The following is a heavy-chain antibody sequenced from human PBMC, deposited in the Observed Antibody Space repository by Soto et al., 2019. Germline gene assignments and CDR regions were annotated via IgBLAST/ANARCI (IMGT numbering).Heavy chain of an antibody. CDR3: ARGKGSNYYYGMDV. V-gene: IGHV4-61*01. CDR1: GGSVISGTFY. Sequence: SETLSLTCSVSGGSVISGTFYFSWIRQPPGRGLEWIGYINYLGSTNYNPSLKSRVTISVDTSKTQFSLKVSSVTAADTAVYYCARGKGSNYYYGMDVWGQGTTVTVSS. J-gene: IGHJ6*02. CDR2: INYLGST. D-gene: IGHD4-4*01.